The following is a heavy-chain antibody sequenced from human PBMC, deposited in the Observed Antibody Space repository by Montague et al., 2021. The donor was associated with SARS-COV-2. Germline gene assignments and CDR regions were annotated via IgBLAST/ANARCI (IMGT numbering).Heavy chain of an antibody. CDR1: GVSFSGYY. CDR3: TRGPVFSNSWYSLPTLDQRPSWYFDL. D-gene: IGHD6-13*01. CDR2: INHSGRT. Sequence: SETLSLTCAVYGVSFSGYYWSWIRQAPGGGLEWIGEINHSGRTXXXPSXXXRVTISVDTSTNQFSLNLKSVTAADTAVYYCTRGPVFSNSWYSLPTLDQRPSWYFDLWGRGTLVIVSS. J-gene: IGHJ2*01. V-gene: IGHV4-34*01.